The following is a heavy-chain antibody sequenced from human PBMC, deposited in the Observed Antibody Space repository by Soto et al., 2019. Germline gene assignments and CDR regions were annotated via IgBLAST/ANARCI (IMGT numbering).Heavy chain of an antibody. V-gene: IGHV1-69*01. J-gene: IGHJ4*02. D-gene: IGHD1-26*01. CDR3: PIGSTYSGEVEF. Sequence: VQLGQSGTEVKQPGSSVKVSCKASGGSFSSYTISWVRHVPGQGLEWMGGFVPIVGAANYAQRFQGRVTISADESSTAAYMELSRLTSDDTSIYYCPIGSTYSGEVEFWGRGTRVTVS. CDR2: FVPIVGAA. CDR1: GGSFSSYT.